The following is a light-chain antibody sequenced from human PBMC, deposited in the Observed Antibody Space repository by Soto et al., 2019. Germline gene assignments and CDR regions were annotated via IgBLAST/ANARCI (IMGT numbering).Light chain of an antibody. CDR3: QQSNGFLWS. V-gene: IGKV1-39*01. CDR2: AAS. Sequence: DIQLTQSPSSLSASVGDRVTITCRASQSISTYLNWYQQRPGKAPRLLIYAASSLQSGVPLRFSGSGSGTDFTLTISSLQPEDFATYYCQQSNGFLWSFGQGTKVDIK. J-gene: IGKJ1*01. CDR1: QSISTY.